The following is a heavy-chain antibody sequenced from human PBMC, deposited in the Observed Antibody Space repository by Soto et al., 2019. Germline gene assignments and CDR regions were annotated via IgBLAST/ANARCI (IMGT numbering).Heavy chain of an antibody. Sequence: SVKVSCKASGYTFTSYYMHWVRQAPGQGLEWKGIINPSGGSTSYAQKFQGRVTMTRDTSTSTVYMELSSLRSEDTAVYYCARDLYRGYSGSEQTLYYYYYSGMDVWGQGTTVTVSS. CDR2: INPSGGST. J-gene: IGHJ6*02. V-gene: IGHV1-46*01. CDR1: GYTFTSYY. D-gene: IGHD5-12*01. CDR3: ARDLYRGYSGSEQTLYYYYYSGMDV.